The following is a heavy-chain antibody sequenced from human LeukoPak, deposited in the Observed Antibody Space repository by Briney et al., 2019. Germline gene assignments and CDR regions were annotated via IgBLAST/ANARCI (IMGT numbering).Heavy chain of an antibody. CDR2: ITSDGTTT. J-gene: IGHJ4*02. V-gene: IGHV3-74*01. D-gene: IGHD5-24*01. Sequence: GGSLRLSCAASGFTFSSSWMHWVRQVPGKGPVWVSGITSDGTTTRYADSMKGRFTISRDNAKNTVYLQMNSLRVEDTAVYYCTREIRQDNRTGYNYYFDHWGQGAQVNVSS. CDR1: GFTFSSSW. CDR3: TREIRQDNRTGYNYYFDH.